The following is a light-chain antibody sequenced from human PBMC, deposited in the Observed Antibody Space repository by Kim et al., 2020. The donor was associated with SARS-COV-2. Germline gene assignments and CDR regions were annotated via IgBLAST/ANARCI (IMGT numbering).Light chain of an antibody. V-gene: IGLV3-19*01. CDR3: NSRDSSGNHLL. CDR1: GIRTYY. J-gene: IGLJ3*02. Sequence: SSELTQDPVVSVALGQTVRITCQGDGIRTYYASWYQQKPGQAPLTVIYGKNNRPSGIPDRFSASTSGDTASLTIAGAQAEDAADYYCNSRDSSGNHLLFG. CDR2: GKN.